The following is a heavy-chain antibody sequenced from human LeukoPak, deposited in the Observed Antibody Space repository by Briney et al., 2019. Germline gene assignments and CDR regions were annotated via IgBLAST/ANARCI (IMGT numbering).Heavy chain of an antibody. J-gene: IGHJ4*02. CDR1: GDSISTSNSY. V-gene: IGHV4-39*07. D-gene: IGHD6-6*01. Sequence: SETLSLTCAVSGDSISTSNSYWGWIRRPPGKGLEWVGSIYYSGSTYYNPSLKSRVTISVDTSKKQFSLKLSSVTAADTAVYYCARDGYSSSLGYYFDYWGQGTLVTVSS. CDR3: ARDGYSSSLGYYFDY. CDR2: IYYSGST.